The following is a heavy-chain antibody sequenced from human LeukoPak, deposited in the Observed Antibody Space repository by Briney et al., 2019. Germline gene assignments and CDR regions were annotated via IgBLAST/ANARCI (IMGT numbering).Heavy chain of an antibody. V-gene: IGHV4-30-2*01. Sequence: SETPSLTCTVSGGSISSYSWSWIRQPPGKGLEWIGYIYHSGSTYYNPSLKSRVTISVDRSKNQFSLKLSSVTAADTAVYYCARDKWLVPFYWGQGTLVTVSS. J-gene: IGHJ4*02. CDR1: GGSISSYS. CDR3: ARDKWLVPFY. D-gene: IGHD6-19*01. CDR2: IYHSGST.